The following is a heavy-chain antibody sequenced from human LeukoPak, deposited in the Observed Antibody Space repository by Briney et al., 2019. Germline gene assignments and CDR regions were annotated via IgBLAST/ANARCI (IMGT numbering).Heavy chain of an antibody. V-gene: IGHV1-2*02. CDR1: GYTFTSYG. J-gene: IGHJ4*02. CDR3: ARDVGEYCSSTNCYASHY. D-gene: IGHD2-2*01. Sequence: ASVKVSCKASGYTFTSYGISWVRQAPGQGLEWMGWTNPHSGGTNYAQKFQGGVTMTRDTSITTAYMELSSLRSDDTAVYYCARDVGEYCSSTNCYASHYWGQGTLVTVSS. CDR2: TNPHSGGT.